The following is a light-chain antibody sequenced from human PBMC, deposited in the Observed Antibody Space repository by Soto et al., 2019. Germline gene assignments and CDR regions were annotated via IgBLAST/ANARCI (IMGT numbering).Light chain of an antibody. Sequence: DIQMTQSPSSLSASVGDRVTITCRANQSISSYLNWYQQKPGKAPKLLIYAASSLHSGVPSRFSRSGSGTDFTLAISGLQPEDFANYYCQQSYSTSWTFGQGTKVEIK. J-gene: IGKJ1*01. CDR2: AAS. CDR3: QQSYSTSWT. V-gene: IGKV1-39*01. CDR1: QSISSY.